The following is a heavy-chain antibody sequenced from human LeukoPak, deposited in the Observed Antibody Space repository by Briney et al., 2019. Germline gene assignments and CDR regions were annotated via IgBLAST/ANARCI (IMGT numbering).Heavy chain of an antibody. CDR3: ARLFSSRLQGTYYFDY. Sequence: SETLSLTCTVSGGSISSGSYYWSWIRQPAGKGLEWIGRIYTSGSTNYNPSLKSRVTMSVDTSKNQFSLKLSSVTAADTAVYYCARLFSSRLQGTYYFDYWGQGTLVTVSS. V-gene: IGHV4-61*02. CDR2: IYTSGST. CDR1: GGSISSGSYY. D-gene: IGHD6-13*01. J-gene: IGHJ4*02.